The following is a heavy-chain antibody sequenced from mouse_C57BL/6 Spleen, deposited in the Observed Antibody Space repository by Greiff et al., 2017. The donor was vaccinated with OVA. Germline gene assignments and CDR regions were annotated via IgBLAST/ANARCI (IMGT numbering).Heavy chain of an antibody. CDR2: INPNNGGT. CDR1: GYTFTDYY. Sequence: DVQLQQSGPELVKPGASVKISCKASGYTFTDYYMNWVKQSHGKSLEWIGDINPNNGGTSYNQKFKGKATLTVDKSSSTAYMELRSLTSEDSAVYYCARRGKDGYHWYFDVWGTGTTVTVSS. J-gene: IGHJ1*03. CDR3: ARRGKDGYHWYFDV. D-gene: IGHD2-3*01. V-gene: IGHV1-26*01.